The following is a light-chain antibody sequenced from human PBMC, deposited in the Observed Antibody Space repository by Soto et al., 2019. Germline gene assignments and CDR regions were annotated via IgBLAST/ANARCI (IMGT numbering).Light chain of an antibody. CDR1: SSDVGGYNY. J-gene: IGLJ1*01. Sequence: QPVLTKPRSVYGSPGESVTISCTGTSSDVGGYNYVSWYQQHPGKAPKLMIYDVSKRPSGVPDRFSGSKSGNTASLTISGLQAEDEADYFCCSYAGSSYVFGTGTKVTVL. CDR2: DVS. CDR3: CSYAGSSYV. V-gene: IGLV2-11*01.